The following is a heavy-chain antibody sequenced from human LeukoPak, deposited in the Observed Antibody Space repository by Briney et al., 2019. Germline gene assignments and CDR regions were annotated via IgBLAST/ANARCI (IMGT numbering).Heavy chain of an antibody. CDR3: ARDTYRQWLTQGGYFQH. CDR1: GFTFSSYG. CDR2: IRYDGSNK. D-gene: IGHD6-19*01. Sequence: PGGSLRLSCAASGFTFSSYGMHWVRLAPGKGLEWVAFIRYDGSNKYYADSVKGRFTISRDNSKNTLYLQMNSLRAEDTAVYYCARDTYRQWLTQGGYFQHWGQGTLVTVSS. V-gene: IGHV3-30*02. J-gene: IGHJ1*01.